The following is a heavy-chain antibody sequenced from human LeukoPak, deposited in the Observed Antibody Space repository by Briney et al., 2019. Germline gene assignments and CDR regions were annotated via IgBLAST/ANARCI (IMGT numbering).Heavy chain of an antibody. D-gene: IGHD5-18*01. J-gene: IGHJ4*02. V-gene: IGHV3-23*01. Sequence: PGGSLRLSCVASGITFSNYAVSWVRQAPEKGLDWVSVISGSAHKIRYADSVKGRFTISRDNSENIVYLQMNNLRAEGTAVYYCAGRVTGYSSGYVYWGQGTLVTVSS. CDR3: AGRVTGYSSGYVY. CDR2: ISGSAHKI. CDR1: GITFSNYA.